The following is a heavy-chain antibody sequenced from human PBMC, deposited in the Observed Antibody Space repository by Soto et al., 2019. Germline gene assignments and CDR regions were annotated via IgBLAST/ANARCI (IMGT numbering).Heavy chain of an antibody. J-gene: IGHJ6*02. CDR2: ISAYNGNT. CDR3: VLSAVLTGYHRDYYYSGMAV. Sequence: ASVKVSCKAAGYTVTSYVISWVRQAPGQGLEWMGWISAYNGNTNYAQKLQGRVTMTTDTSTSTAYMELRSLTSDDTAVSHSVLSAVLTGYHRDYYYSGMAVWGHGTKVTVS. CDR1: GYTVTSYV. D-gene: IGHD3-9*01. V-gene: IGHV1-18*01.